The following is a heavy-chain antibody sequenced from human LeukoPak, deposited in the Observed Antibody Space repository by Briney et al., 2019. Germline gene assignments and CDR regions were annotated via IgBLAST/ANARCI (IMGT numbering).Heavy chain of an antibody. J-gene: IGHJ4*02. CDR2: INHSGST. CDR1: GFTFSSYA. Sequence: GSLRLSCAASGFTFSSYAMSWVRQAPGKGLEWIGEINHSGSTNYNPSLKSRVTISVDTSKNQFSLKLSSVTAADTAVYYCAREGFLEWLQYFDYWGQGTLVTVSS. CDR3: AREGFLEWLQYFDY. V-gene: IGHV4-34*01. D-gene: IGHD3-3*01.